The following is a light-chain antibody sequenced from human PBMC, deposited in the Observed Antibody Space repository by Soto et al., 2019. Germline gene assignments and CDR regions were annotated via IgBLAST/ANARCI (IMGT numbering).Light chain of an antibody. CDR3: QQRSNWPQLT. V-gene: IGKV3-11*01. Sequence: SQSPASLAVSLGERATINCKSSQSVLYSSNNKSYLAWYQQKPGQAPRLLIYDASNRATGIPARFSGSGSGTDFTLTISSLEPEDFAVYYCQQRSNWPQLTFGGGTKV. CDR1: QSVLYSSNNKSY. J-gene: IGKJ4*01. CDR2: DAS.